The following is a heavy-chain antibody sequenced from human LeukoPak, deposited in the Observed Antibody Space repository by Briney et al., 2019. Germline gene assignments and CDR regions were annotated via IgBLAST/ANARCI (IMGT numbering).Heavy chain of an antibody. D-gene: IGHD5-18*01. Sequence: GGSLRISRAAPGFTFSNYDMNWVRQAPGEGLGWVSYISSSGSTIYYADSVKGRFTISRDNAKNSLYLQMNSLRAEDTAVYYCAQIYTYGSSQFDYWGQGTLVTVSS. CDR2: ISSSGSTI. J-gene: IGHJ4*02. CDR1: GFTFSNYD. CDR3: AQIYTYGSSQFDY. V-gene: IGHV3-48*03.